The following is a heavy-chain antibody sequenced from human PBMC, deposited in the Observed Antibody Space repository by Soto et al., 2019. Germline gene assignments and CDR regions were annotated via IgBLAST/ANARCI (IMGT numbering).Heavy chain of an antibody. CDR3: VRDVVVPAAGYMDV. CDR1: GYTFTSHY. V-gene: IGHV1-46*03. D-gene: IGHD2-2*01. Sequence: ASVKVSCKASGYTFTSHYMHWVRQAPGQGLEWMGIINPSGGTTSYAQKFQGRVTMTRDTSTSTVYTEVSSLRSEDSAVYYCVRDVVVPAAGYMDVWGKGTQVTVSS. J-gene: IGHJ6*03. CDR2: INPSGGTT.